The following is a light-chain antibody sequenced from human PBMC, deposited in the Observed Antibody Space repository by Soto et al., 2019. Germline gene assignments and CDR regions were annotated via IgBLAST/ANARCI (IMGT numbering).Light chain of an antibody. CDR1: SSDVGAFNF. Sequence: QSALTQPASVSGSPGQSITISCTGTSSDVGAFNFVSWYQQHPDKAPKLLVYDVINRPSGVSSRFSGSKYGNTASLTISGLQAEDEADYYCATWDDSLNARGVFGGGTKLTVL. CDR2: DVI. CDR3: ATWDDSLNARGV. J-gene: IGLJ3*02. V-gene: IGLV2-14*03.